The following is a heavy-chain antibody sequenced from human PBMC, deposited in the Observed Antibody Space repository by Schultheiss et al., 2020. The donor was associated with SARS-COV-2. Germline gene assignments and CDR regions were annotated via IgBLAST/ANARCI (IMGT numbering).Heavy chain of an antibody. Sequence: SETLSLTCTVSGDSISNYYWNWIRQPPGKGLEWIGYIYYSGSTNYNPSLKSRVTISVDKSKNQFSLKLSSVTAADTAVYYCARDRWDSYYYYGMDVWGQGTTVTVSS. CDR1: GDSISNYY. V-gene: IGHV4-59*01. CDR2: IYYSGST. CDR3: ARDRWDSYYYYGMDV. J-gene: IGHJ6*02. D-gene: IGHD1-26*01.